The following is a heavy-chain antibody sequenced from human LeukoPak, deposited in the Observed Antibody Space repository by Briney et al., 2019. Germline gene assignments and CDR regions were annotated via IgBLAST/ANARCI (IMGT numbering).Heavy chain of an antibody. Sequence: SETLSLTCTVSGGSISSYYWSWIRQPPGKGLEWIGHIYYSGTTNYTPSLKSRVTMSVVTSKKQFSLKVSSVTAADTAVYYCARGFGDHGLNYFDYWGQGTLVSVSS. CDR2: IYYSGTT. CDR3: ARGFGDHGLNYFDY. D-gene: IGHD4-17*01. J-gene: IGHJ4*02. CDR1: GGSISSYY. V-gene: IGHV4-59*01.